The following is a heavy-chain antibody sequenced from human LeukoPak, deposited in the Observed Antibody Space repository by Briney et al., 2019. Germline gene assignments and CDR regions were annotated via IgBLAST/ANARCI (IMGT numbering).Heavy chain of an antibody. CDR3: ARDLIPGHSYGFFDY. J-gene: IGHJ4*02. CDR2: ISAYNGNT. V-gene: IGHV1-18*01. D-gene: IGHD5-18*01. CDR1: GYTFTSYG. Sequence: ASVKVSGTASGYTFTSYGISWVRQAPGQGLEWMGWISAYNGNTNYAQKLQGRVTMTTDTSTSTAYMELRSLRSDDTAVYYCARDLIPGHSYGFFDYWGQGTLVTVSS.